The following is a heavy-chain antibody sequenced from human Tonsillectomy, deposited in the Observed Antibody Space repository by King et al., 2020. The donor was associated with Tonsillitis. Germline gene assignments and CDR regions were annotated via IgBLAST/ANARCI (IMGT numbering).Heavy chain of an antibody. CDR2: ISYDGSYK. D-gene: IGHD3-3*01. CDR3: AKSRSNYDFWSAFDY. CDR1: GFTFSSYG. Sequence: VQLVESGGGVVQPGRSLRLSCAASGFTFSSYGIHWVRQAPGKGLEWVAVISYDGSYKYYADSVKGRFTISRDNSKNTLYLQMNSLRAEDTAVYYCAKSRSNYDFWSAFDYWGQGTQVTVYS. J-gene: IGHJ4*02. V-gene: IGHV3-30*18.